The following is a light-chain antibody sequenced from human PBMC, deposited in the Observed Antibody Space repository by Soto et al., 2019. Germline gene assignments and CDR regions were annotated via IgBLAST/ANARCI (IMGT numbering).Light chain of an antibody. Sequence: QSVLTQPPSASGSPGQSVTISCTGTSSDVGGYNYVSWYQQHPGKAPKLIIYEVSKRPSGVPDRFSGSKSGSTASLTVSGLQAEDEADYYCSSYAGSNNLGVFGGGTKVTVL. CDR3: SSYAGSNNLGV. J-gene: IGLJ2*01. V-gene: IGLV2-8*01. CDR2: EVS. CDR1: SSDVGGYNY.